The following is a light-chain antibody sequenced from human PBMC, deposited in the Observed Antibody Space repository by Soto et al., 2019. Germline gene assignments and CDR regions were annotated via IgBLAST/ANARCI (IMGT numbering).Light chain of an antibody. CDR1: SRDVGGYNY. J-gene: IGLJ1*01. CDR2: DVS. Sequence: QSALTQPDSVSGSPGQSITISCTGTSRDVGGYNYVSWYQQHPGKAPKLMIYDVSNRPSGVSNRFSGSKSGNTASLTISGLHAEDEADYYCSSYTSSTTRVFGTGTKLTVL. CDR3: SSYTSSTTRV. V-gene: IGLV2-14*01.